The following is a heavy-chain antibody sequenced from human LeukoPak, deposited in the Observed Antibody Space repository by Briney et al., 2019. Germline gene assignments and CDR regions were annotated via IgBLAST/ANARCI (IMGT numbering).Heavy chain of an antibody. V-gene: IGHV3-21*01. D-gene: IGHD1-26*01. CDR1: GFTFSSYN. Sequence: KPWGVLRLSCAASGFTFSSYNMNWVRQAPGKGLEWVSSITSGSSYIYYADSVKGRFTISRDNAKNSLYLQMNSLRAEDTAVYYCASDPYSGSYGNYYYYFMDVWGKGTTVTISS. J-gene: IGHJ6*03. CDR3: ASDPYSGSYGNYYYYFMDV. CDR2: ITSGSSYI.